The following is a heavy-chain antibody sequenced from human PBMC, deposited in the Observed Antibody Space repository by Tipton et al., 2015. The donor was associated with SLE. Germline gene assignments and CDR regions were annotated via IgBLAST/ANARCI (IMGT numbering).Heavy chain of an antibody. CDR1: GGSITSYY. J-gene: IGHJ4*02. CDR2: IYYSGST. CDR3: ARGRYYFDY. V-gene: IGHV4-59*12. Sequence: TLSLTCTVAGGSITSYYWSWIRQPPGKGLEWIGSIYYSGSTYYNPSLKSRVTISVDTSKNQFSLKLSSVTAADTAVYYCARGRYYFDYWGQGTLVTVSS.